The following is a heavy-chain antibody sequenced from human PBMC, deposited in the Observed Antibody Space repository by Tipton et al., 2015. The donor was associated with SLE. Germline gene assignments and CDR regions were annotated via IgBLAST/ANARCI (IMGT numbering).Heavy chain of an antibody. D-gene: IGHD1-14*01. V-gene: IGHV4-39*07. Sequence: LRLSCTVSGGSISSSSYYWGWIRQPPGKGLEWIGSIYYSGSTYYNPSLKSRVTISVDTSKNQFSLKLSSVTAADTAVYYCARDRTGGGAYYFDYWGQGTLVTVPS. CDR3: ARDRTGGGAYYFDY. CDR1: GGSISSSSYY. CDR2: IYYSGST. J-gene: IGHJ4*02.